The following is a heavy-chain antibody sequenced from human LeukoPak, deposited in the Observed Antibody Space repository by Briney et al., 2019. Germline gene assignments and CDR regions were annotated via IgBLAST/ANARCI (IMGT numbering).Heavy chain of an antibody. V-gene: IGHV3-15*01. CDR3: TTVAITMIRGVIIITCSFDY. CDR2: IKSKTDGGTT. J-gene: IGHJ4*02. D-gene: IGHD3-10*01. Sequence: PGGSLRLSCAASGFTFSNAWMNWVRQAPGKGLEWVGRIKSKTDGGTTDYAAPVKGRFTISRDDSKNTLYLQMNSLKTEDTAVYYCTTVAITMIRGVIIITCSFDYWGQGTLVTVSS. CDR1: GFTFSNAW.